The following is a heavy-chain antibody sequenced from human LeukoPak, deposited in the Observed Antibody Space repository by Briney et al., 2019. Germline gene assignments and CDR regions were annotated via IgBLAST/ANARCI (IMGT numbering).Heavy chain of an antibody. CDR3: TRGAGRLIDY. CDR2: IYYTGST. J-gene: IGHJ4*02. V-gene: IGHV4-39*07. Sequence: SETLSLTCTVSGGSISSSNYYWGWIRQPPGKGLEWIGSIYYTGSTYYNPSLKSRVTISVDTSKEQFSLKVNSVTAADTAVYYCTRGAGRLIDYWGQGILVTVSS. CDR1: GGSISSSNYY. D-gene: IGHD3-16*01.